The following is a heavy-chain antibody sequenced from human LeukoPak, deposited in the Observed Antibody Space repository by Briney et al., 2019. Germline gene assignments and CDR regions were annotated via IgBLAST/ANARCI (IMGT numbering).Heavy chain of an antibody. J-gene: IGHJ6*03. V-gene: IGHV3-21*04. D-gene: IGHD3-16*01. CDR2: ISSSSVSI. CDR1: GFTFSAYT. CDR3: AKTPRGTDYYYYYYYMDV. Sequence: GGSLRLSCAASGFTFSAYTMSWVRQSPGRGLEWVSSISSSSVSIYYADSLRGRFIISRDNAKTSLYLQMTSLRAEDTAVYYCAKTPRGTDYYYYYYYMDVWGKGTTVTISS.